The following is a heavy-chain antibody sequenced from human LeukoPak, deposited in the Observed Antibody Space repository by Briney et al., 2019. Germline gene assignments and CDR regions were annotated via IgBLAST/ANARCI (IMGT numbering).Heavy chain of an antibody. Sequence: ASVKVSCKASGYTFTSYGVSWVRQAPGQGLEWMGWISPYNGNTIYAQKLQGRVTVTTDTSTSTAYMELRSLRSDDTAIYYCARDARGATYYYYYMDVWGKGTTVTVSS. J-gene: IGHJ6*03. CDR1: GYTFTSYG. CDR3: ARDARGATYYYYYMDV. D-gene: IGHD3-10*01. CDR2: ISPYNGNT. V-gene: IGHV1-18*01.